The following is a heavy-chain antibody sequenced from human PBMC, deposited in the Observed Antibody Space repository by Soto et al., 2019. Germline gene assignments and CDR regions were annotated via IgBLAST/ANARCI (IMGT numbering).Heavy chain of an antibody. CDR1: GGSISSGGYF. D-gene: IGHD3-10*01. CDR2: INYSGST. CDR3: ARDILLWFGELPPRAHDAFDI. Sequence: QVQLQESGPGLVKPSQTLSLTCTVSGGSISSGGYFWSWIRRHPGKGLEWIGDINYSGSTYSNPSLNSRVTISVDTSKNQFSLKLSSVTAEDTAVYYCARDILLWFGELPPRAHDAFDIWGQGTMVTVSS. V-gene: IGHV4-31*03. J-gene: IGHJ3*02.